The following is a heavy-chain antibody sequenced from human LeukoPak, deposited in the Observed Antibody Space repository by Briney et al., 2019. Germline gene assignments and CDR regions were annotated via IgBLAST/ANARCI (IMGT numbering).Heavy chain of an antibody. CDR2: INPNSGGT. D-gene: IGHD3-10*01. J-gene: IGHJ4*02. CDR1: GYTFTGYY. V-gene: IGHV1-2*06. Sequence: ASVKVSCKASGYTFTGYYMHWVRQAPGQGLEWMGRINPNSGGTNYAQKFQGRVTMTRDTPISTAYMELSRLRSDDTAVYYCASAGWFGESDYFDYWGQGTLVTVSS. CDR3: ASAGWFGESDYFDY.